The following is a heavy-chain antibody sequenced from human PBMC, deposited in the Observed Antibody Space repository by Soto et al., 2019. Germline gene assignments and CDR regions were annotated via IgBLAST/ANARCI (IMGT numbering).Heavy chain of an antibody. J-gene: IGHJ6*03. CDR1: GGSISSYY. D-gene: IGHD1-1*01. CDR3: ARRQRSDYCYSYDMDV. V-gene: IGHV4-59*12. CDR2: IYYNGST. Sequence: QVQLQASGPGLVKPSETLSLTCTVSGGSISSYYWSWIRQPPGKGLEWIGYIYYNGSTNYNPSLKVQVTISPGTPKNPFAPKLSSVTAADTAVCCLARRQRSDYCYSYDMDVWGKGNTVT.